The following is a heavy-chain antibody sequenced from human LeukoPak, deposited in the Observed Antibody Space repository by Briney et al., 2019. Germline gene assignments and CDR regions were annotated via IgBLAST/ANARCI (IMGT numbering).Heavy chain of an antibody. V-gene: IGHV3-23*01. Sequence: GSLRLSCAASGFTFSSYAMSWVRQAPGKGLEWVSAISGSGGSTYYADSVKGRFTISRDNSKNTLYLQMNSLRAEDTAVYYCAKDRYCSGGSCYTGTVVDYWGQGTLVTVSS. CDR2: ISGSGGST. J-gene: IGHJ4*02. CDR3: AKDRYCSGGSCYTGTVVDY. D-gene: IGHD2-15*01. CDR1: GFTFSSYA.